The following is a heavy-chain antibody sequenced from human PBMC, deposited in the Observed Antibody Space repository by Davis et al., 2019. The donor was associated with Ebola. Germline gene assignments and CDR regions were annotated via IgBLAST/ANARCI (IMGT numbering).Heavy chain of an antibody. J-gene: IGHJ6*02. CDR3: ARERIFGVVKVLHYGMDV. CDR2: INHSGST. D-gene: IGHD3-3*01. V-gene: IGHV4-34*01. CDR1: GGSFNTYY. Sequence: SETLSLTCAVYGGSFNTYYWSWIRQPPGKGLEWIGEINHSGSTNYNPSLKSRVTISVDTSKNQFSLKLSSVTAADTAVYYCARERIFGVVKVLHYGMDVWGQGTTVTVSS.